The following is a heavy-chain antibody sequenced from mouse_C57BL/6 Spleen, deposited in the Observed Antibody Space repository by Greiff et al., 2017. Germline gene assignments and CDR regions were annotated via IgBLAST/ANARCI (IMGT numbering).Heavy chain of an antibody. Sequence: QVQLQQPGAELVKPGASVKVSCKASGYTFTSYWMHWVKQRPGQGLEWIGRIHPSDSDTNYNQKLKGKATLTVDKSSSTAYMELSSLTSEDSEVYYGARGPSSQLSPLAYWGQGTLVTVSA. CDR3: ARGPSSQLSPLAY. D-gene: IGHD1-1*01. J-gene: IGHJ3*01. CDR2: IHPSDSDT. V-gene: IGHV1-74*01. CDR1: GYTFTSYW.